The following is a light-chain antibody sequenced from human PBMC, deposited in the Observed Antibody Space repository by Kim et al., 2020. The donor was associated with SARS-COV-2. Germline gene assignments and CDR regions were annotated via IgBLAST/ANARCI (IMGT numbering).Light chain of an antibody. CDR2: GAS. Sequence: SPGERATLSCRASQAVSSRYLAWYQQKPGQAPRLLIYGASTRATGISDRFSGSGSGTDFTLTISRLEPEDSAVYHCQQYASSFTFGGGTKVDIK. J-gene: IGKJ4*01. CDR1: QAVSSRY. CDR3: QQYASSFT. V-gene: IGKV3-20*01.